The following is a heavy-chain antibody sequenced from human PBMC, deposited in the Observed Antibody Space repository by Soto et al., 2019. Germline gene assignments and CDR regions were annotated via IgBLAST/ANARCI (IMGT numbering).Heavy chain of an antibody. J-gene: IGHJ6*02. Sequence: SGGSLRLSCAASGFTFSSYEMSWVRQAPGKGLEWLSYISSSGSTIYYADSVKGRFTISRDNAKDSLYLQMNSLRAEDTAVYYCAQGDYYYGMDVWGQGTTVTVSS. CDR2: ISSSGSTI. CDR1: GFTFSSYE. CDR3: AQGDYYYGMDV. V-gene: IGHV3-48*03.